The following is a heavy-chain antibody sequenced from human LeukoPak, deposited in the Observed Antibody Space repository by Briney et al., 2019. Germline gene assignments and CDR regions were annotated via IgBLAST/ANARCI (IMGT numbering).Heavy chain of an antibody. CDR1: GGTFNSYA. Sequence: SVKVSCKASGGTFNSYAISWVRQAPGQGLDWMGRIIPILGIVNYAQKFQGRVTMTTDTSTSAAYMELKSLKSDDTAVYYCARAPTSYSSGSFSKYYFDSWGQGTLVTFSS. CDR2: IIPILGIV. D-gene: IGHD3-10*01. V-gene: IGHV1-69*04. CDR3: ARAPTSYSSGSFSKYYFDS. J-gene: IGHJ4*02.